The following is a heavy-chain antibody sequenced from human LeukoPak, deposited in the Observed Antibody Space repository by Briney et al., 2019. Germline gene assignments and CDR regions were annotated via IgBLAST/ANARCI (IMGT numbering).Heavy chain of an antibody. J-gene: IGHJ4*02. CDR1: GGSFSGYY. CDR3: ARSPEGSGTDY. D-gene: IGHD3-10*01. CDR2: INHSGST. V-gene: IGHV4-34*01. Sequence: SETLSLTCAVYGGSFSGYYWSWIRQPPGKGLEWIGEINHSGSTNYNPSLKSRVTISVDTSENQFSLKLSSVTAADTAVYYCARSPEGSGTDYWGQGTLVTVSS.